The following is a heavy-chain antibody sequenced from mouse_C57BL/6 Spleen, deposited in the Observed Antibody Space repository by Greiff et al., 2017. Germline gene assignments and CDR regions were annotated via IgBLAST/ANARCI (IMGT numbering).Heavy chain of an antibody. CDR3: ARDLDDYYAMDY. CDR2: ISDGGSYT. J-gene: IGHJ4*01. Sequence: EVQLVESGGGLVKPGGSLKLSCAASGFTFSSYAMSWVRQTPEKRLEWVATISDGGSYTYYPDNVKGRFTISRDNAKNNLYLQMSHLKSEDTAMYYCARDLDDYYAMDYWGQGTSVTVSS. CDR1: GFTFSSYA. V-gene: IGHV5-4*01.